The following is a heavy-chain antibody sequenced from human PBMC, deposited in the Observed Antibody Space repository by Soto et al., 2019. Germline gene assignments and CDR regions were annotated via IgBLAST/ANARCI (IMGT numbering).Heavy chain of an antibody. Sequence: SVKVSCKASGGTFSSYAISWVRQAPGQGLEWMGGIIPIFGTANYAQKFQGRVTITADESTSTAYMELSSLRSEDTAVYYCARDLIEYSSSSHYYGMDVWGQGTTVTVSS. V-gene: IGHV1-69*13. CDR3: ARDLIEYSSSSHYYGMDV. D-gene: IGHD6-6*01. CDR1: GGTFSSYA. J-gene: IGHJ6*02. CDR2: IIPIFGTA.